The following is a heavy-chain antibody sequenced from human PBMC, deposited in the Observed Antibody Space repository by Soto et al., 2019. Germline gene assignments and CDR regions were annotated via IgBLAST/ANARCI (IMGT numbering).Heavy chain of an antibody. V-gene: IGHV1-69*08. D-gene: IGHD6-19*01. J-gene: IGHJ4*02. Sequence: QVQLVQSGAEVKKPGSSVKVSCKASGGTFSSYTISWVRQAPGQGLEWMGRIIPILGIANYAQKFQGRVTITADKSMSTAYMELSSLRSEDTAVYYCAREGQWLVPLGYWGQGTLVTVSS. CDR1: GGTFSSYT. CDR3: AREGQWLVPLGY. CDR2: IIPILGIA.